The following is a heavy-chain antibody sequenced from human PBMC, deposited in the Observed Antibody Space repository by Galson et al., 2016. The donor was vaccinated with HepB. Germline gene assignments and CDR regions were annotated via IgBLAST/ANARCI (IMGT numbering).Heavy chain of an antibody. CDR1: GFSVSDYA. Sequence: SLRLSCAASGFSVSDYAMNWVRRAPGKGLEWVSSIRGSQNYTTYGDSVRGRFTIARDKSKNTLSLQINNLRAEDTAVYFCAKEVGFCSGGVCNKPRPSPFYYWGQGILVIVSS. J-gene: IGHJ4*02. CDR2: IRGSQNYT. D-gene: IGHD2-8*02. V-gene: IGHV3-23*02. CDR3: AKEVGFCSGGVCNKPRPSPFYY.